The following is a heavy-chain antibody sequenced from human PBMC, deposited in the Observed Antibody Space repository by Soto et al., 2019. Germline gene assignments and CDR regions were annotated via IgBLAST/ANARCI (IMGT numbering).Heavy chain of an antibody. CDR2: IYSGGST. D-gene: IGHD4-17*01. CDR3: ARVFTVTTLAFDY. V-gene: IGHV3-53*02. Sequence: EVQLVETGGGLIQPGGSLRLSCAASGFTVSSNYMSWVRQAPGKGLEWVSVIYSGGSTYYADSVKGRFTISRDNSKNTLYLQMNSLRAEDTAVYYCARVFTVTTLAFDYWGQGTLVTVSS. CDR1: GFTVSSNY. J-gene: IGHJ4*02.